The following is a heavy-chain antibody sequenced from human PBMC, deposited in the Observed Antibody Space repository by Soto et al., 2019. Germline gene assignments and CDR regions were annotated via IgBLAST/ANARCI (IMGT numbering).Heavy chain of an antibody. Sequence: GGSLRLSCAASGFAFSNYAMHWVRQAPGKGLEWVSSTSTSIDATYYADSVKGRFTISRDDSKNTLYLQMNSLRAEDSAVYYCAKDRTVAARNFDYWGQGTQVTVSS. CDR2: TSTSIDAT. CDR1: GFAFSNYA. D-gene: IGHD6-6*01. J-gene: IGHJ4*02. V-gene: IGHV3-23*01. CDR3: AKDRTVAARNFDY.